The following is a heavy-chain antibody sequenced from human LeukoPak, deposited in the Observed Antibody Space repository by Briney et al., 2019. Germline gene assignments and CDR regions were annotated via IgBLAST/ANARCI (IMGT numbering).Heavy chain of an antibody. J-gene: IGHJ5*02. V-gene: IGHV4-59*08. CDR2: IYFSGTP. CDR3: ARHVRTGYNLLDH. D-gene: IGHD5-24*01. CDR1: GGFISNYY. Sequence: SETLSLTCTVSGGFISNYYWSWIRQPPGKGLEWIGYIYFSGTPYYSPSLKSRVTMSVDTSKNQFSLKLKSVTAADTAVYYCARHVRTGYNLLDHWGQGTLVTVSS.